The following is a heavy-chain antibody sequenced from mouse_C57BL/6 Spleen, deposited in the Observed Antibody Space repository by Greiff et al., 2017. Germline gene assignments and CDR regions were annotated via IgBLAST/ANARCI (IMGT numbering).Heavy chain of an antibody. V-gene: IGHV1-82*01. CDR1: GYAFSSSW. CDR3: ASTTVVSDY. J-gene: IGHJ2*01. CDR2: IYPGDGDT. D-gene: IGHD1-1*01. Sequence: VQLQESGPELVKPGASVKISCKASGYAFSSSWMNWVKQRPGKGLEWIGRIYPGDGDTNYNGKFKGKATLTADKSSSTAYMQLSSLTSEDSAVYFCASTTVVSDYWGQGTTLTVSS.